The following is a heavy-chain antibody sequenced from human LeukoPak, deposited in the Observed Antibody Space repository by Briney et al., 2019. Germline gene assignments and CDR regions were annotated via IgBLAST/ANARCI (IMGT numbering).Heavy chain of an antibody. V-gene: IGHV3-48*01. CDR3: ARAGYSRYFQY. CDR2: ISSSGITL. J-gene: IGHJ1*01. CDR1: GSTFSSYS. Sequence: PGGSLRLSCAASGSTFSSYSMNWVRQAPGKGLEWVSYISSSGITLNYADSVKGRFTISRDNAKNSVYLQMNSLRVEDTAVYYCARAGYSRYFQYWGQGTLITVSS. D-gene: IGHD2-15*01.